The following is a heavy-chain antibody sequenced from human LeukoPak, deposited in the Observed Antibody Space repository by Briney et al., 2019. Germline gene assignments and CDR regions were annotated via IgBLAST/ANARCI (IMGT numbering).Heavy chain of an antibody. CDR1: GFTFSSNY. CDR2: IYSGGST. D-gene: IGHD1-26*01. Sequence: GGSLRLSCAASGFTFSSNYMSWVRQAPGKGLEWVSVIYSGGSTYYSDSVKGRFTISRDNSKNTLYLQMNSLRAEDTAVYYCASPSGSYPEGFDYWGQGTLVTVSS. CDR3: ASPSGSYPEGFDY. V-gene: IGHV3-53*01. J-gene: IGHJ4*02.